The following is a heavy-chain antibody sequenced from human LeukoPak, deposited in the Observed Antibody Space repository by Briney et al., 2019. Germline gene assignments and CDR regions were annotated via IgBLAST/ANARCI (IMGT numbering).Heavy chain of an antibody. CDR3: ARAGERTVVTPFGGYYFDY. CDR2: ISGSGGST. Sequence: PGGSLRLSCAASGFTFSSYWMSWVRQAPGKGLEWVSAISGSGGSTYYADSVKGRFTISRDNSKNTLYLQMNSLRAEDTAVYYCARAGERTVVTPFGGYYFDYWGQGTLVTVSS. CDR1: GFTFSSYW. V-gene: IGHV3-23*01. J-gene: IGHJ4*02. D-gene: IGHD4-23*01.